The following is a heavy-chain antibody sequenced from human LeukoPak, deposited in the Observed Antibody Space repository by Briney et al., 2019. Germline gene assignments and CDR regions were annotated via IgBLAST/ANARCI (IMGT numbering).Heavy chain of an antibody. D-gene: IGHD5-12*01. V-gene: IGHV1-69*13. Sequence: ASVKVSCKASGGTFSSYAISWVRQAPVQGLEWMGGIIPIFGTANYAQKFQGRVTITADESTSTAYMELSSLRSEDTAVYYCARVIGYSGYETFDYWGQGTLVTVSS. J-gene: IGHJ4*02. CDR3: ARVIGYSGYETFDY. CDR2: IIPIFGTA. CDR1: GGTFSSYA.